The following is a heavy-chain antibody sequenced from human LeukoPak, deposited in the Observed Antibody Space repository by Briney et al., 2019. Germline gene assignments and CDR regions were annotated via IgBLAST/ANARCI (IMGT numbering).Heavy chain of an antibody. CDR3: ARDLPGGDYDFWSGYLAHRYYFDY. J-gene: IGHJ4*02. Sequence: SETLSLTCTVSGGSISSSSYYWGWIRQPPGKGLEWIGSIYYSGSTYYNPSPKSRVTISVDTSKNQFSLKLSSVTAADTAVYYCARDLPGGDYDFWSGYLAHRYYFDYWGQGTLVTVSS. D-gene: IGHD3-3*01. CDR2: IYYSGST. V-gene: IGHV4-39*07. CDR1: GGSISSSSYY.